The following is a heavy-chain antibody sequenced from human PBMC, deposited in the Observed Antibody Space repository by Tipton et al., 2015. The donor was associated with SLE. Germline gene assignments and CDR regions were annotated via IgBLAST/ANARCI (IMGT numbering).Heavy chain of an antibody. CDR1: GFLVSNNY. Sequence: SLRLSCAASGFLVSNNYMTWVRHAPGKGLEWISVIFSDGTTYYADSVKGRFIISRDNAKNTLYLQMNGLRADDTAVYYCARTMAGGRPDACDVWGRGTLVTVSS. CDR2: IFSDGTT. V-gene: IGHV3-66*01. CDR3: ARTMAGGRPDACDV. D-gene: IGHD6-6*01. J-gene: IGHJ3*01.